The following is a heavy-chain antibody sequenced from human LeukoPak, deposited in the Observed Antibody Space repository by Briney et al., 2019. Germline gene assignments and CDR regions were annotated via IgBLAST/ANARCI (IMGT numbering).Heavy chain of an antibody. D-gene: IGHD1-14*01. CDR3: ARSPAVITPYYFDY. CDR1: GGTFSSYA. Sequence: GASVTVCCKASGGTFSSYAISWVRQAPGQGLEWMGGIIPIFGTANYAQKFQGRVTITTDESTSTAYMELSSLRSEDTAVYYCARSPAVITPYYFDYWGQGTLVTVSS. V-gene: IGHV1-69*05. J-gene: IGHJ4*02. CDR2: IIPIFGTA.